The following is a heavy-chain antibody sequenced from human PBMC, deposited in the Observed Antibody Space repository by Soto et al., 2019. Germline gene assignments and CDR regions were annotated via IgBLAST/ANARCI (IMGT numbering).Heavy chain of an antibody. CDR3: ARVHCGGDCRPGEWFYYYGMDV. Sequence: QGQLVQSGAEMKTPGASVEVSCKASGYRFIDYYIHWVRQAPGQGLEWMGIINPKGGDSRYAQKLQGRVTMTRDTSTSTVYMDLRSLTSDDTAVYYCARVHCGGDCRPGEWFYYYGMDVWGQGTTVTVSS. J-gene: IGHJ6*02. CDR2: INPKGGDS. D-gene: IGHD2-21*01. CDR1: GYRFIDYY. V-gene: IGHV1-46*04.